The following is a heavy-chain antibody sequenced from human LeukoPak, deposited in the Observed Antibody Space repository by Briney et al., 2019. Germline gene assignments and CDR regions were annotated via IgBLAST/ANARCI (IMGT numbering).Heavy chain of an antibody. CDR3: AKEGKTRNWNYYQAKPVY. CDR2: ISDSGNT. J-gene: IGHJ4*02. V-gene: IGHV3-23*01. Sequence: PGGSLRLSCAASGFTLSSYAMSWVRQAPGKGLEWVSAISDSGNTYHADSVKGRFTISRDSSKNTLFLQMNRLRPEDAAVYYCAKEGKTRNWNYYQAKPVYWGQGTLVTVSS. CDR1: GFTLSSYA. D-gene: IGHD1-7*01.